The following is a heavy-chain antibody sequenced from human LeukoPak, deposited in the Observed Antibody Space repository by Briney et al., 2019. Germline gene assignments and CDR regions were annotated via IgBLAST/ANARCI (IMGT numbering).Heavy chain of an antibody. J-gene: IGHJ5*02. CDR3: ARGLGYYYDSSGYFGWFDP. V-gene: IGHV4-59*01. CDR2: IYYSGST. D-gene: IGHD3-22*01. CDR1: GGSISSYY. Sequence: SETLSLTCTVSGGSISSYYWNWIRQPPGKGLEWIGYIYYSGSTNYNPSLKSRVTISADTSKNQFSLKLSSVTAADTAVYYCARGLGYYYDSSGYFGWFDPWGQGTLVTVSS.